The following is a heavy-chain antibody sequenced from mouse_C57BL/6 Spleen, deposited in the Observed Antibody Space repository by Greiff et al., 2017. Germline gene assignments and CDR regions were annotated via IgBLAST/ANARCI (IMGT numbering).Heavy chain of an antibody. V-gene: IGHV14-1*01. J-gene: IGHJ1*03. Sequence: EVQLVESGAELVRPGASVTLSCTASGFNITDYYMHWVKQRPVQGLEWIGRIDPEAGDTEYDPKFKGKATMTADTSSNTAYLQLSSLTSEDTDVYYCTTGYYGSSGFDVWGTGTTVTVSS. CDR2: IDPEAGDT. D-gene: IGHD1-1*01. CDR3: TTGYYGSSGFDV. CDR1: GFNITDYY.